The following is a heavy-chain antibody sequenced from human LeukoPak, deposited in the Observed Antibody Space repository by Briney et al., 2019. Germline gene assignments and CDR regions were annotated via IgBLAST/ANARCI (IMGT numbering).Heavy chain of an antibody. Sequence: GASVKVSCKASGYTFTSYTISWVRQAPGQGLEWMGWISAYNGNTNYAQKLQGRVTMTTDTSTSTAYMELRSLRSDDTAVYYCARGASESSSSSWWFDPWGQGTLVTVSS. CDR2: ISAYNGNT. J-gene: IGHJ5*02. CDR1: GYTFTSYT. CDR3: ARGASESSSSSWWFDP. V-gene: IGHV1-18*01. D-gene: IGHD6-6*01.